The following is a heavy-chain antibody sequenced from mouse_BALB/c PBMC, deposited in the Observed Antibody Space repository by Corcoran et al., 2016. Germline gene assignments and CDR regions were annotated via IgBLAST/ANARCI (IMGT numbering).Heavy chain of an antibody. CDR2: INTYTGEP. Sequence: QIQLVQSEPELKKPRDTVKISCKASGSTFTNYGMYWVKQAPGKGLKWMGWINTYTGEPTYADDFKGRFAFSLETSASTAYLQINNLKNEDTATYVCARSLQYAYWGQGTLVTVSA. D-gene: IGHD2-10*01. J-gene: IGHJ3*01. CDR3: ARSLQYAY. CDR1: GSTFTNYG. V-gene: IGHV9-3-1*01.